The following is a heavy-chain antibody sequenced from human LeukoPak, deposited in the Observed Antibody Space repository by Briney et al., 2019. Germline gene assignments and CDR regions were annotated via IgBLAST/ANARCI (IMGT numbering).Heavy chain of an antibody. CDR2: VSGSGRGENT. Sequence: GGSLRLSCAASGFTFSSSAMSWVRQAPGKGLEWVSNVSGSGRGENTYYADSVKGRFTISRDNSKNTLYLQMNSLRAEDTAVYYCAKDSSQGGYYYDSSGFDYWGQGTLVTVSS. J-gene: IGHJ4*02. V-gene: IGHV3-23*01. D-gene: IGHD3-22*01. CDR1: GFTFSSSA. CDR3: AKDSSQGGYYYDSSGFDY.